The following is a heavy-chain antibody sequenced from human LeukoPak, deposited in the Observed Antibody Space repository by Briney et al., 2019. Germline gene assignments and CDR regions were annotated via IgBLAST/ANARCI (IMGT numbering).Heavy chain of an antibody. CDR3: VREGGYNWNFGDYYYYYMDV. J-gene: IGHJ6*03. V-gene: IGHV1-8*03. CDR2: MNPNSGNT. D-gene: IGHD1-1*01. Sequence: ASVKVSCKASGYTFTSYDINWVRQATGQGLEWMGWMNPNSGNTGYAQKFQGRVTITRNTSISTAYMELSSLRSEDTAVYYCVREGGYNWNFGDYYYYYMDVWGKGTTVTVSS. CDR1: GYTFTSYD.